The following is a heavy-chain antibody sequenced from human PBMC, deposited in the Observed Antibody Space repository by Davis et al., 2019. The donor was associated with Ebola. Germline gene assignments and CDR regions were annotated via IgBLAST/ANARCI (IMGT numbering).Heavy chain of an antibody. V-gene: IGHV4-59*01. CDR3: AKSNSNYEGEFDY. J-gene: IGHJ4*02. Sequence: PSETLSLTCAVYGGSFSGYYWSWIRQPPGKGLEWIGYIYYSGSTNYNPSLKSRVTISVDTSKNQFSLKLSSVTAADTAVYYCAKSNSNYEGEFDYWGQGTLVTVSS. CDR1: GGSFSGYY. D-gene: IGHD4-11*01. CDR2: IYYSGST.